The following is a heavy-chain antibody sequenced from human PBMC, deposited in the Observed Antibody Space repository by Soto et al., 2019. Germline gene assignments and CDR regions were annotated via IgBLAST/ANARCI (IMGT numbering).Heavy chain of an antibody. CDR2: IYSGGST. CDR1: GFTFSNFA. V-gene: IGHV3-53*01. J-gene: IGHJ6*02. CDR3: ARDAARQQRGPGYYGMDV. D-gene: IGHD6-13*01. Sequence: GGSLRLSCAASGFTFSNFAMSWVRQAPGKGLEWVSVIYSGGSTYYADSVKGRFTISRDNSKNTLYLQMNSLRAEDTAVYYCARDAARQQRGPGYYGMDVWGQGTTVTVSS.